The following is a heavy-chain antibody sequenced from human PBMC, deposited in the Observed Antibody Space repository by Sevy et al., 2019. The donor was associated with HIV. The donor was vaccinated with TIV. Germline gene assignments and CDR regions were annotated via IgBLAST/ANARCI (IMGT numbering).Heavy chain of an antibody. Sequence: ASVKVSCQTSGYIFANHDINWMRQATGQGPEGVGWINPKSGNTGSPQSFQGRVTMTRDTSINTAYMELSNLRSEDTAVYYCVRNSRETGDFDYWGLGTLVTVSS. J-gene: IGHJ4*02. CDR2: INPKSGNT. D-gene: IGHD7-27*01. CDR3: VRNSRETGDFDY. V-gene: IGHV1-8*02. CDR1: GYIFANHD.